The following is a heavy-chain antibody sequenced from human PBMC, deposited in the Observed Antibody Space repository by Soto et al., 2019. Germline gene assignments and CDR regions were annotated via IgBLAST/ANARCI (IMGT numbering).Heavy chain of an antibody. Sequence: PSETLSLTCTVSGGSISSGDYYRSWIRQPPGKGLEWIGYMYNSGSTDYNPSLKSRVTISVDTSKNQFSLKLSSVTAADTAVYYCARAPPSTMTRPEYFQHWGQGTLVTVSS. V-gene: IGHV4-30-4*01. J-gene: IGHJ1*01. D-gene: IGHD4-17*01. CDR3: ARAPPSTMTRPEYFQH. CDR1: GGSISSGDYY. CDR2: MYNSGST.